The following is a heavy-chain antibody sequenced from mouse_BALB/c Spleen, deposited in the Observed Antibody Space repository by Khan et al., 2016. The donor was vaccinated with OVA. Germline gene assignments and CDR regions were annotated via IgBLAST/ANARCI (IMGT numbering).Heavy chain of an antibody. CDR2: IYPSTDYT. V-gene: IGHV1-69*02. CDR3: IRYGAVADY. D-gene: IGHD1-1*01. J-gene: IGHJ2*01. CDR1: GFTFSTYW. Sequence: QVQLQQPGAELVRPGASVKLSCKASGFTFSTYWINWVRQRHGQGLEWIGNIYPSTDYTIYNERFKEKATLTVDKSSSTAYLQLSSPTSEDSAVYYCIRYGAVADYWGQGTTLTGSS.